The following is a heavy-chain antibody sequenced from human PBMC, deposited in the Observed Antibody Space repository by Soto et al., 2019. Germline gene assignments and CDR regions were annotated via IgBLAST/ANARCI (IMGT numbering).Heavy chain of an antibody. CDR2: IYYSGST. CDR3: ATSSNYYFDY. J-gene: IGHJ4*02. CDR1: GGSISSSSYY. D-gene: IGHD1-1*01. V-gene: IGHV4-39*01. Sequence: SETLSLTCTVSGGSISSSSYYWGWIRQPPGKGLEWIGSIYYSGSTYYNPSLKSRVTISVDTSKNQFSLKLSSVTAADTAVYYCATSSNYYFDYSGQGTLVTVSS.